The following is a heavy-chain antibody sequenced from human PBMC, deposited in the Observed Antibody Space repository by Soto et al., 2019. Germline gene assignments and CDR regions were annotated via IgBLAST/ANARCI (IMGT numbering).Heavy chain of an antibody. V-gene: IGHV3-23*01. J-gene: IGHJ6*02. CDR1: GFTFSLYA. CDR2: ISGSGGST. D-gene: IGHD2-15*01. Sequence: EVQLLESGGGLVQPGGSLRLSCAASGFTFSLYAMSWVRQAPGKGLEWVSVISGSGGSTYYADSVKGRFTVSGDNSKNTLYLQMNSLGVEDTAVYYCAKSVGGTNYYYGMDVWGRGTTVTVSS. CDR3: AKSVGGTNYYYGMDV.